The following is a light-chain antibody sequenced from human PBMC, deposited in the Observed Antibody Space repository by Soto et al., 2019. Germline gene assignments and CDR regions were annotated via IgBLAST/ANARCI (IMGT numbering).Light chain of an antibody. V-gene: IGKV3-15*01. CDR3: QQYNNWPPWT. Sequence: EIGMTQSPATLSVSPGERATLSCRAMQSVSSNLAWYQQKPGQAPRLLIYGASTRATGIPARFSGSGSGTEFTLTISSLQSEDFEVYYCQQYNNWPPWTFGHGTKVEIK. J-gene: IGKJ1*01. CDR1: QSVSSN. CDR2: GAS.